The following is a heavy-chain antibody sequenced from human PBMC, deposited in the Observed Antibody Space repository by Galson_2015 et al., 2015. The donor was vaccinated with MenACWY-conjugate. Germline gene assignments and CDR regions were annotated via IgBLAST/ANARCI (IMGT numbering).Heavy chain of an antibody. CDR1: GFTFSSYA. V-gene: IGHV3-23*01. CDR2: ISGSGGGT. J-gene: IGHJ4*02. D-gene: IGHD6-13*01. CDR3: ASAGLVYYFDY. Sequence: SLRLSCAASGFTFSSYAMSWVRQAPGKGLEWVSGISGSGGGTYYADSVKGRFTISRDNSKNTLYLQMNSLRAEDTAVYYCASAGLVYYFDYWGQGTLVTVSS.